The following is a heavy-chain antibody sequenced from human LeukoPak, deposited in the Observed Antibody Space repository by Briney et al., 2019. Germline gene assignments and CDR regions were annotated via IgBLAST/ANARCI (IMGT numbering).Heavy chain of an antibody. D-gene: IGHD6-13*01. CDR2: VFYSGST. CDR3: ARSLGYSDTWYNY. Sequence: SETLSLTCTVSNGSINNYYWNWIRQPPGKGLEWIGYVFYSGSTNYNPSLKSRVTISVDASKNNFFLKLNSVTAADTAVYYCARSLGYSDTWYNYWGQGTLVTVSS. V-gene: IGHV4-59*01. CDR1: NGSINNYY. J-gene: IGHJ4*02.